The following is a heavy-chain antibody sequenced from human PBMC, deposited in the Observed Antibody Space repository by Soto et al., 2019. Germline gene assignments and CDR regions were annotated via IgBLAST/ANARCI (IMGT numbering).Heavy chain of an antibody. CDR1: GLTLSNYW. CDR3: VRIRRGDGYTFGY. V-gene: IGHV3-74*01. J-gene: IGHJ4*02. CDR2: INTDGSTT. D-gene: IGHD5-12*01. Sequence: EVQLVESGGVSVQPGGSLRLSCTASGLTLSNYWMHWVRQAPGKGLVWVSRINTDGSTTTYADSMKGRFTISRDNAKNTLYLQMNSLRDEDTAVYYCVRIRRGDGYTFGYWGQGTLVTVSS.